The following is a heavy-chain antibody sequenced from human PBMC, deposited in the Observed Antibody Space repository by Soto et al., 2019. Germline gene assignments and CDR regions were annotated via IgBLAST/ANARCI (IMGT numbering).Heavy chain of an antibody. V-gene: IGHV1-69*13. Sequence: ASVKVSCKASGGTFSSYAISWVRQSPGQGLEWMGGIIPIFGTANYAQKFQGRVTITADESTSTAYMELSSLRSEDTAVYYCASRDTAMAYYYYYGMDVWGQGTTVTVSS. CDR3: ASRDTAMAYYYYYGMDV. CDR1: GGTFSSYA. J-gene: IGHJ6*02. D-gene: IGHD5-18*01. CDR2: IIPIFGTA.